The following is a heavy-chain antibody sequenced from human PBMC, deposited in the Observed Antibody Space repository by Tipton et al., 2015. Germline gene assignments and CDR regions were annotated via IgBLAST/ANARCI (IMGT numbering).Heavy chain of an antibody. V-gene: IGHV4-30-4*01. CDR1: GGSIIRGDYY. J-gene: IGHJ5*02. CDR2: IYYSGST. CDR3: ARDPSCSGDHCYGRDNGWLDP. Sequence: TLSLTCTVSGGSIIRGDYYWSWIRQSPGKGLEYIGYIYYSGSTYYNPSLKSRLTISLDTSKNHFSLKLTSVTAADTAVYFCARDPSCSGDHCYGRDNGWLDPWGQGILVAVSS. D-gene: IGHD2-15*01.